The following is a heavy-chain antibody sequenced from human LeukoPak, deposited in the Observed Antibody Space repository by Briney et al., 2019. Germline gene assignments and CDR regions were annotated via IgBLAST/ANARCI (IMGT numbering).Heavy chain of an antibody. Sequence: GGSLRLSCAASGFIISNYGMHWVRQAPGKGLEWAAVIWYDRSNKYYADSVKGRFTISRDNSKNTLYLQMSSLRAEDTAVYYCARGLPGAVALDYWGQGTLVTVSS. CDR3: ARGLPGAVALDY. CDR1: GFIISNYG. D-gene: IGHD6-19*01. J-gene: IGHJ4*02. CDR2: IWYDRSNK. V-gene: IGHV3-33*01.